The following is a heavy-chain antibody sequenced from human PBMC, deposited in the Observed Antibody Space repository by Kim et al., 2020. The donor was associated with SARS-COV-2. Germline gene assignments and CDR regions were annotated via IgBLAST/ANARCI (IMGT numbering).Heavy chain of an antibody. CDR3: ARGRPGPRITGTTFWGYWFDP. V-gene: IGHV1-69*13. J-gene: IGHJ5*02. Sequence: SVKVSCKASGGTFSSYAISWVRQAPGQGLEWMGGIIPIFGTANYAQKFQGRVTITADESTSTAYMELSSLRSEDTAVYYCARGRPGPRITGTTFWGYWFDPWGQGTLVTVSS. CDR1: GGTFSSYA. CDR2: IIPIFGTA. D-gene: IGHD1-7*01.